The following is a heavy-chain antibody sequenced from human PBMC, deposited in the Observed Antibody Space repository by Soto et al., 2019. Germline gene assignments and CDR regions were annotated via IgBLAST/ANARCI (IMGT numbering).Heavy chain of an antibody. V-gene: IGHV4-39*01. CDR1: GGSISWSIYY. J-gene: IGHJ4*02. Sequence: NPSETRSLTCTVSGGSISWSIYYWVWIRQPPGKGLECIGSVHYSGSTDYNPSLKSRVTISVDTSKNQFSLKLTSVTAADTAVYFCASFSGATYGDYGGGINYWGQGTLVTVSS. CDR3: ASFSGATYGDYGGGINY. D-gene: IGHD4-17*01. CDR2: VHYSGST.